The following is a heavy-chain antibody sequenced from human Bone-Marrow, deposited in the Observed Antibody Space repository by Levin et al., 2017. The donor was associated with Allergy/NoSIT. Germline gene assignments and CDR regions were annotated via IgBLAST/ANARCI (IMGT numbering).Heavy chain of an antibody. J-gene: IGHJ6*02. Sequence: GESLKISCAASGFTFSKYTMTWVRQAPGKGLEWVASISTASGYISYADSLRGRFTISRDNARDSLYLQMNSLRAEDTAVYFCARRDYYYYGLDVWGQGTSVTVSS. V-gene: IGHV3-21*01. CDR3: ARRDYYYYGLDV. CDR1: GFTFSKYT. CDR2: ISTASGYI.